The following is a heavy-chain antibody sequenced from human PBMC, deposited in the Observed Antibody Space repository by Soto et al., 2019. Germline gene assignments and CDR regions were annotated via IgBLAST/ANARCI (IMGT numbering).Heavy chain of an antibody. CDR2: MSPSSGNT. J-gene: IGHJ6*04. D-gene: IGHD3-10*01. V-gene: IGHV1-8*01. Sequence: QVQLVQSGAEVKKPGAAVKVSCKASGYTFTTYEINWVRQVPGQGLEWMGWMSPSSGNTGYVDQYRGRVTMTSNTTRNTAYMEVISLRYEDKEVYYCARVGGKLFGNYSVDIYGEGSTVTVSS. CDR1: GYTFTTYE. CDR3: ARVGGKLFGNYSVDI.